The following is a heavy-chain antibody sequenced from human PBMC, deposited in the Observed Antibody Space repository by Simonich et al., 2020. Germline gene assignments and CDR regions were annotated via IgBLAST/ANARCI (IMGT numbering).Heavy chain of an antibody. CDR2: NNHSVST. Sequence: QVQLQQWGAGLLKPSETLSLPCAVYGGSFSGYYWSWIRQPPGKGLEWIGENNHSVSTNYNPSLKSRVTISVDTSKNQFSLKLSSVTAADTAVYYCARHLQLGPFDYWGQGTLVTVSS. CDR1: GGSFSGYY. CDR3: ARHLQLGPFDY. V-gene: IGHV4-34*01. J-gene: IGHJ4*02. D-gene: IGHD1-1*01.